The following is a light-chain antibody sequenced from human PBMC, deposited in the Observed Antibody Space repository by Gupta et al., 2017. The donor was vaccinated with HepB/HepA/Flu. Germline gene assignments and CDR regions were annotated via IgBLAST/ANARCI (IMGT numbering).Light chain of an antibody. CDR2: DVS. J-gene: IGLJ2*01. CDR1: SSDIGAYNY. CDR3: SSHAGTHRA. Sequence: QSALTQPASVSASPGPSIPISCTGSSSDIGAYNYVSWYQQHPGKAPKLMIYDVSNRPSGVSDRFSGSKSGNTASLIISGLQAEDEAVYYCSSHAGTHRAFGGGTKLTVL. V-gene: IGLV2-14*03.